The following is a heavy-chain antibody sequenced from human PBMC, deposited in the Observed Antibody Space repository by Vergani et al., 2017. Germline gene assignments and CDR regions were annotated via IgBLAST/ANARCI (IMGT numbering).Heavy chain of an antibody. CDR3: ARGGRMVRGVINWFDP. Sequence: QVQLQQWGAGLLKPSETLSLTCAVYGGSFSGYYWSWIRQPPVKGLEWIGEINHSGSTNYNPSLKSRVTISVDTSKNHFSLKLSSVTAADTAVYYCARGGRMVRGVINWFDPWGQGTLVTVSS. V-gene: IGHV4-34*01. D-gene: IGHD3-10*01. CDR2: INHSGST. J-gene: IGHJ5*02. CDR1: GGSFSGYY.